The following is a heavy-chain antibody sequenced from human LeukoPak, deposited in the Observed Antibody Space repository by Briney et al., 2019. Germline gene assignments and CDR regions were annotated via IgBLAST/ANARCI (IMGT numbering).Heavy chain of an antibody. J-gene: IGHJ5*02. CDR2: ISYDGSNK. Sequence: PGGSLRLSCAASGFTFSRYGMHWVRQAPGKGLEWLAFISYDGSNKYYADSVKGRFIISRDNSKNTLYLQMNSLRAEDTAVYYCAKNGIVVVVPTNWFDPWGQGTLVTSPQ. CDR1: GFTFSRYG. D-gene: IGHD2-15*01. CDR3: AKNGIVVVVPTNWFDP. V-gene: IGHV3-30*18.